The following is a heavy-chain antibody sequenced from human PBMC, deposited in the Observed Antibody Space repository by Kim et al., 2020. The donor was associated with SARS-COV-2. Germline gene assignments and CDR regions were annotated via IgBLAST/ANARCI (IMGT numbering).Heavy chain of an antibody. D-gene: IGHD3-16*02. V-gene: IGHV3-73*01. CDR3: TPGRAVNY. Sequence: GGSLRLSCVASGFTFSGSAMHWVRQASGKGLEWVGRIRSKANSYATAYAGSVKGRFTISRDDSKNTAYLQVNSLKTEDTAVYYCTPGRAVNYWGQGTLITVSS. CDR2: IRSKANSYAT. CDR1: GFTFSGSA. J-gene: IGHJ4*02.